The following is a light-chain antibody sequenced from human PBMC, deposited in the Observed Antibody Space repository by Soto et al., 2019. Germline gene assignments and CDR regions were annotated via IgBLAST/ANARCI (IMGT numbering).Light chain of an antibody. CDR3: HQYFTFPS. Sequence: IVMTQSPASLTVSLGERATINCKSSQTVFTGSNNKNYLAWYQHKPGQAPKLLMYWATARESGVPDRFRGSGFGTEFTLTITSVQAEDVAVYYCHQYFTFPSVGGGTKVEI. CDR2: WAT. J-gene: IGKJ4*01. CDR1: QTVFTGSNNKNY. V-gene: IGKV4-1*01.